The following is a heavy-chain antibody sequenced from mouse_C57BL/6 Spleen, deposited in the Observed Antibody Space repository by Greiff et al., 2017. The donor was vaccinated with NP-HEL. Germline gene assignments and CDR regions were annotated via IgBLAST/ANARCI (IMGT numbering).Heavy chain of an antibody. Sequence: EVKLVESGGGLVKPGGSLKLSCAASGFTFSDYGMHWVRQAPEKGLEWVAYISSGSSTIYYADTVKGRFTISRDNAKTTLFLQMTSLRSEDTAMYYCARDYYYGSSYYAMDYWGQGTSVTVSS. J-gene: IGHJ4*01. V-gene: IGHV5-17*01. CDR3: ARDYYYGSSYYAMDY. CDR2: ISSGSSTI. D-gene: IGHD1-1*01. CDR1: GFTFSDYG.